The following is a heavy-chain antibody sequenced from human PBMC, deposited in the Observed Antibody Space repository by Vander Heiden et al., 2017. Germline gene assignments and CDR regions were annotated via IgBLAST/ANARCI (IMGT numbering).Heavy chain of an antibody. CDR1: GFSFADYS. CDR3: ARDLSVLTYYYGMDV. J-gene: IGHJ6*02. D-gene: IGHD3-9*01. V-gene: IGHV3-49*04. Sequence: EVQLVESGGGLVQPGRSLRLPCATSGFSFADYSMTWVRQAPGKGLEWVGFIRRKAYGATTEYAASVKGRFTISRDDSKSIAYLQMSSLKTEDTAIYYCARDLSVLTYYYGMDVWGQGTTVTVSS. CDR2: IRRKAYGATT.